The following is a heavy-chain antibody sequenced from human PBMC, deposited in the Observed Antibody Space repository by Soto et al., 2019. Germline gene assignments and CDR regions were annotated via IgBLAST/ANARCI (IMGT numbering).Heavy chain of an antibody. CDR1: GGSISTYY. Sequence: QVQLRESGPGLVKPSDTLSLICTVSGGSISTYYWSWIRQPPGKGLEWIASVYYNGFTNYNPSLMSRVTMSVDTFRNQFSLRLNSVTAADTAMYYCARVSYDLVYYFDFWGQGTLVTVSS. J-gene: IGHJ4*02. V-gene: IGHV4-59*07. CDR2: VYYNGFT. CDR3: ARVSYDLVYYFDF. D-gene: IGHD3-16*01.